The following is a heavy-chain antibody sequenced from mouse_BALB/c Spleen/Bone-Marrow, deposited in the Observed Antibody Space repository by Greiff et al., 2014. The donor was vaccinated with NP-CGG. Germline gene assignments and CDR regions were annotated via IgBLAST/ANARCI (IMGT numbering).Heavy chain of an antibody. CDR3: AREGDGAY. V-gene: IGHV5-4*02. CDR2: ISDGGSYT. Sequence: EVQGVESGGGLVKPGGSLKLSCAASGFTFSDYYMYWVRQTPEKRLEWVATISDGGSYTYYPDSVKGRFTIFRDNAKNNLYLQMSGPKSDDTAMCYCAREGDGAYWGQGTLVTVSA. D-gene: IGHD3-3*01. CDR1: GFTFSDYY. J-gene: IGHJ3*01.